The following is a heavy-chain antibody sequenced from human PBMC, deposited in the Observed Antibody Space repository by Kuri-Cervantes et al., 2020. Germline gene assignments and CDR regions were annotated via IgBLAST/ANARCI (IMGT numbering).Heavy chain of an antibody. CDR1: GFTFSGYD. J-gene: IGHJ3*02. Sequence: GESLKISCAASGFTFSGYDMHWVRQAPGKGLEWVSSIGTAADTFYPDSVKGRFTISRDNAKNSLYLQMNSLRAEDTALYYCAKSIAVGDMGAFDIWGQGTMVTVSS. CDR3: AKSIAVGDMGAFDI. D-gene: IGHD6-19*01. CDR2: IGTAADT. V-gene: IGHV3-13*01.